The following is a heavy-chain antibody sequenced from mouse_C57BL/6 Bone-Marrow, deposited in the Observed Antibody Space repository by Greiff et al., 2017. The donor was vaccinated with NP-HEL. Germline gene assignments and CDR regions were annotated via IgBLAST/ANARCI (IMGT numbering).Heavy chain of an antibody. Sequence: QVQLQQSGAELVKPGASVKMSCKASGYTFTSYWITWVKQRPGQGLEWIGDIYPGSGSTNYNEKFKSKATLTVDTSSSTAYMQLSSLTSEDSAVYYCARGTTVAPLVWGTGTTVTVSS. CDR1: GYTFTSYW. V-gene: IGHV1-55*01. CDR3: ARGTTVAPLV. CDR2: IYPGSGST. D-gene: IGHD1-1*01. J-gene: IGHJ1*03.